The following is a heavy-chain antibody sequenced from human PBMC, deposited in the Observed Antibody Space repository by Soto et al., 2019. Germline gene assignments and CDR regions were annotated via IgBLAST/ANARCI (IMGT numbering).Heavy chain of an antibody. V-gene: IGHV3-7*01. CDR1: GFIFENYW. J-gene: IGHJ4*02. D-gene: IGHD7-27*01. Sequence: DVQLVESGGGLVQPGGSLRLSCAASGFIFENYWMSWVRQAPGRGLEWVANIKQDGSANFYVDSVRGRFTISRDNAKKALYLHMNNLRAEDAAVYYCGRGRGDWGYWGQGTLVTVSS. CDR2: IKQDGSAN. CDR3: GRGRGDWGY.